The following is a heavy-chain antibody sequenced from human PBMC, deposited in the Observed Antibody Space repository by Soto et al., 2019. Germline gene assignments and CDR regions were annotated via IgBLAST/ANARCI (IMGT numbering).Heavy chain of an antibody. CDR2: IIPIFGTA. CDR1: GGTFSSYA. V-gene: IGHV1-69*01. Sequence: QVQLVQSGAEVKKPGSSVKVSCKASGGTFSSYAISWVRQAPGQGLEWMGGIIPIFGTANYAQKFQGRVTSTADESTSTAYMELSSLSSEDTAVYYCARGGPDGAVADSGADWGQGTLVTVSS. J-gene: IGHJ4*02. CDR3: ARGGPDGAVADSGAD. D-gene: IGHD6-19*01.